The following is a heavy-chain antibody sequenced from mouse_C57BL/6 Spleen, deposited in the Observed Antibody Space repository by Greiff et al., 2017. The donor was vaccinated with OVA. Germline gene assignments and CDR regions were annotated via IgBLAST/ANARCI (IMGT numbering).Heavy chain of an antibody. J-gene: IGHJ2*01. CDR3: ARSAYYFDY. CDR2: IDPSDSYT. Sequence: QVQLQQPGAELVKPGASVKLSCKASGYTFTSYWMQWVKQRPGQGLEWIGEIDPSDSYTNYNQKFKGKATVTVDTSSSTAYMQLSSLTSEDSAVYYCARSAYYFDYWGQGTTLTVSS. CDR1: GYTFTSYW. V-gene: IGHV1-50*01.